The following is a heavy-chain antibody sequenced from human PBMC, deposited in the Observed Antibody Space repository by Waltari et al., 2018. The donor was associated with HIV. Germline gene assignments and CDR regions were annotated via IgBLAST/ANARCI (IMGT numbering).Heavy chain of an antibody. CDR2: INHSGST. Sequence: QVQLQQWGAGLLKPSETLSLTCAVYGGSFSDYYWSWIRQPPGKGLEWIGEINHSGSTNYTPSLNGRVTIAVDTAKNQFSLKLSSVTAADTAVYYCARGGNYYRSGSYYKLDDGGQGTLVTVSS. D-gene: IGHD3-10*01. CDR1: GGSFSDYY. V-gene: IGHV4-34*01. J-gene: IGHJ4*02. CDR3: ARGGNYYRSGSYYKLDD.